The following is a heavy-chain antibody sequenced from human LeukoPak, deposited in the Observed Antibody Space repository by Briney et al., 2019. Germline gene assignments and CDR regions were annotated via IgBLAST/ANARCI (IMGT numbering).Heavy chain of an antibody. Sequence: GGTLRLSCAASGFTFSSYGMSWVRQAPGKGLEWVSAISGSGGSTYYADSVKGRFTISRDNAKNSLYLQMNSLRAEDTAVYYCAKRGSGSYFDYWGQGILVTVSS. V-gene: IGHV3-23*01. CDR3: AKRGSGSYFDY. J-gene: IGHJ4*02. CDR1: GFTFSSYG. CDR2: ISGSGGST. D-gene: IGHD1-26*01.